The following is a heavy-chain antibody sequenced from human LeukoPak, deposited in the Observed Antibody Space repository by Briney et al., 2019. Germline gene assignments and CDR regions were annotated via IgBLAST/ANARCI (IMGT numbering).Heavy chain of an antibody. V-gene: IGHV3-43*02. CDR2: ISGDGGST. J-gene: IGHJ4*02. Sequence: GGSLRLSCAASGFXFDDYAIHWVRQAPGKGLEWVSVISGDGGSTYYADSVKGRFTISRDNSKNSLYLQMNSLRTEDTALYYCAKDGDYGGNGQTFDYWGQGTLVTVSS. D-gene: IGHD4-23*01. CDR1: GFXFDDYA. CDR3: AKDGDYGGNGQTFDY.